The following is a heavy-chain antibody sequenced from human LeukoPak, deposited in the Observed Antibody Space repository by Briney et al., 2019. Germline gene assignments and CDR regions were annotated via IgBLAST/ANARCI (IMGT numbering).Heavy chain of an antibody. V-gene: IGHV1-46*01. CDR1: VYTFTIYY. CDR2: INPSGGST. CDR3: ARATVTTAYFDY. J-gene: IGHJ4*02. Sequence: GASVTVSFTSSVYTFTIYYMHWVRQAPGQGRGWKGIINPSGGSTSYAQKFQGRVTITREKSTKKVYMELSSLRSADAAVYYCARATVTTAYFDYWGQGTLVTVSS. D-gene: IGHD4-17*01.